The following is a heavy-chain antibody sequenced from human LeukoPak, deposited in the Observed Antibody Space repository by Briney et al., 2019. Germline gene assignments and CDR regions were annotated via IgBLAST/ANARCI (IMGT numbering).Heavy chain of an antibody. CDR3: ARVEHYDFWSGYYGY. Sequence: GGSLRLSCAVSGFTFSSYGMHWVRQAPGKGLEWVAFIRYDGSNKYYADSVKGRLTLSRDNSKNTLYMQINSLRAEDTAVYYCARVEHYDFWSGYYGYWGQGPLVTVSS. CDR2: IRYDGSNK. CDR1: GFTFSSYG. J-gene: IGHJ4*02. D-gene: IGHD3-3*01. V-gene: IGHV3-30*02.